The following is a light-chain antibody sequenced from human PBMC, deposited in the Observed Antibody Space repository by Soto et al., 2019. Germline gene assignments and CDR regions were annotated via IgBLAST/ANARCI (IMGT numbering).Light chain of an antibody. J-gene: IGLJ2*01. CDR1: STDVGAYNY. Sequence: QSALTQPASVSESPGQSITISCTGTSTDVGAYNYVSWYQKYPGKAPKLMIYEVNYRPSGVSSRFSGSKSGNTASLTISGLQAEDDADYYCSSYTSSRTLVFGGGTKLTVL. V-gene: IGLV2-14*01. CDR3: SSYTSSRTLV. CDR2: EVN.